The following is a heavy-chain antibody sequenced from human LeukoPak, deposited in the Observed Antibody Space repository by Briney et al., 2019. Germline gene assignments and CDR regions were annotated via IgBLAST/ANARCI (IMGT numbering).Heavy chain of an antibody. CDR2: IKQDGSEK. V-gene: IGHV3-7*01. J-gene: IGHJ4*02. D-gene: IGHD3-10*01. CDR3: ARENYYGSGSYRFDY. CDR1: GFTFSSYW. Sequence: GGSLRLSCAASGFTFSSYWMSWVRQAPGKGLEWVANIKQDGSEKYYVDSVKGRFTISRDNAKNSLYLQMNSLRAEDTALYFCARENYYGSGSYRFDYWGQGTLVTVSS.